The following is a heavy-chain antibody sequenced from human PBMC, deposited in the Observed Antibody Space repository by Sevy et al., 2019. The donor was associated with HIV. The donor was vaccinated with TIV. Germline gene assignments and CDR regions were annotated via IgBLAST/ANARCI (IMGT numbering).Heavy chain of an antibody. CDR3: ARDSGYSGYEFDY. CDR1: GGSISSYY. Sequence: SETLSLTCTVSGGSISSYYWSWIRQPPGKGLEWIGYIYYSGSTNYTPSLKSRVTISVDTSKNQFSLKLSSVTAADTAVYYCARDSGYSGYEFDYWGQGTLVTVSS. V-gene: IGHV4-59*01. CDR2: IYYSGST. J-gene: IGHJ4*02. D-gene: IGHD5-12*01.